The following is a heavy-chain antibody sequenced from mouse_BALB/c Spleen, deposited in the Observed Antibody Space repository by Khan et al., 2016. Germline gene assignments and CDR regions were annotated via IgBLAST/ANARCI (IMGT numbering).Heavy chain of an antibody. Sequence: EVELVVSGGDLVQPGGSRKLSCAASGFTFSGFGMHWVRQAPGKGLEWVAYISSGGTNIYYADTVKGRFTISRDNPKNTLFLQMTSLRSEDTAVYYCGRMGGSDAMDYWGQGTSVTVSS. CDR3: GRMGGSDAMDY. J-gene: IGHJ4*01. CDR1: GFTFSGFG. CDR2: ISSGGTNI. V-gene: IGHV5-17*02.